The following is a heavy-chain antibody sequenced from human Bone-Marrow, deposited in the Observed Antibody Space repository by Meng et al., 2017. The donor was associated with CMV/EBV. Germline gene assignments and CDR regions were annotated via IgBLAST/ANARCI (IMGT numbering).Heavy chain of an antibody. CDR3: ARPSGYPLAYYYYGMDV. J-gene: IGHJ6*01. CDR1: GFTFSSYW. V-gene: IGHV3-74*01. D-gene: IGHD3-3*01. Sequence: GGSLRLSCAASGFTFSSYWMHWVRQGPGKGLVWVSRINSDGSSTSYADSVKGRFTISRDNAKNSLYLQMNSLRAEDTAVYYCARPSGYPLAYYYYGMDVWGQGPTVTFCS. CDR2: INSDGSST.